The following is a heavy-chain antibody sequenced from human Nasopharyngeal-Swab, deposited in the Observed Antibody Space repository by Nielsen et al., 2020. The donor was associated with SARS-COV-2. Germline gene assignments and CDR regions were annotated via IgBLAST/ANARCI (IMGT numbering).Heavy chain of an antibody. J-gene: IGHJ3*02. V-gene: IGHV4-59*01. D-gene: IGHD2-2*03. CDR3: ARTGDLDIVVVPAALLAFDI. CDR1: GGSISSYY. Sequence: SETLSLTCTVSGGSISSYYWSWIRQPPGKGLEWIGYIYYSGSTNYNPSLKSRVTISVDTSKNQFSLKLSSVTAADTAVYYCARTGDLDIVVVPAALLAFDIWGQGTQDTVSS. CDR2: IYYSGST.